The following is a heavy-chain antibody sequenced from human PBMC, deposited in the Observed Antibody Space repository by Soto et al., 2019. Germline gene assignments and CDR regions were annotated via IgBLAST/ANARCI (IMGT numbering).Heavy chain of an antibody. J-gene: IGHJ6*02. V-gene: IGHV4-61*01. CDR3: ARDGYSSGWVYGMDV. CDR2: IYHSGST. Sequence: PSETLSLTCTVSGGSVSSGSYYWSWIRQPPGKGLEWIGEIYHSGSTNYNPSLKSRVTISVDKSKNQFSLKLSSVTAADTAVYYCARDGYSSGWVYGMDVWGQGTTVTVSS. D-gene: IGHD6-19*01. CDR1: GGSVSSGSYY.